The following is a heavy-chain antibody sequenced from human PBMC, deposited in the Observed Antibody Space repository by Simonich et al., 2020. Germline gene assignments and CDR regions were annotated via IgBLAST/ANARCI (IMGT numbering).Heavy chain of an antibody. CDR1: GYSISRGYY. CDR2: FYDSGST. Sequence: QVQLQESGPGLVKPSETLSLTCAVSGYSISRGYYWGWVRQPPGKGLEWIGGFYDSGSTNSNPSLKSRVTISVDTSKNQFSLKLSSVTAADTAVYYCARVGYSNYYYYGMDVWGQGTTVTVSS. V-gene: IGHV4-38-2*01. J-gene: IGHJ6*02. CDR3: ARVGYSNYYYYGMDV. D-gene: IGHD6-13*01.